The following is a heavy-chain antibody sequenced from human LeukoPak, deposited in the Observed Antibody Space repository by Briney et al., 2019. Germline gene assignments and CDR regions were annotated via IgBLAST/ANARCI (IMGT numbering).Heavy chain of an antibody. CDR2: ISSSGSTI. V-gene: IGHV3-48*03. J-gene: IGHJ4*02. CDR1: GFTFSSYE. CDR3: ASPPPSYSSGWYQRY. Sequence: GGSLRLSCAASGFTFSSYEMNWLRQAPVKGLEWASYISSSGSTIYYADSVKGRFTISRDNAKNSLYLQMNSLRAEDTAVYYCASPPPSYSSGWYQRYWGQGTLVTVSS. D-gene: IGHD6-19*01.